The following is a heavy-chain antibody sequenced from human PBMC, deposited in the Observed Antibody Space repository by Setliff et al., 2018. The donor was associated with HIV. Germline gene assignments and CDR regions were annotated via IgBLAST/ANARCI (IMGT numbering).Heavy chain of an antibody. V-gene: IGHV4-4*07. D-gene: IGHD2-2*01. J-gene: IGHJ4*02. CDR2: VSASVST. CDR1: GGSISSYS. Sequence: KTSETLSLTCTVSGGSISSYSWSWIRQSPGERLEWIGHVSASVSTFYNPSLKSRVTMSIDTSNKHFSLKLSSVTAADTAVYYCVRDQNTPSRCRSKTCINPGDYWGLGTLVTVSS. CDR3: VRDQNTPSRCRSKTCINPGDY.